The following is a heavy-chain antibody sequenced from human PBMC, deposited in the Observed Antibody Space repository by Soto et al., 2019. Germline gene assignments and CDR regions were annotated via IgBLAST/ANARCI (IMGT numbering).Heavy chain of an antibody. CDR3: AHRRSGPHFDY. Sequence: ESGPTLVNPTQALTLTCTFSGFSLTTTGVGVGWIRQPPGKALEWLALVYWDDDKTYRPSLKSSLTITKDTSKNQVVLTMTNVEPVDTATYYCAHRRSGPHFDYWGQGILVTVSS. V-gene: IGHV2-5*02. J-gene: IGHJ4*02. CDR2: VYWDDDK. CDR1: GFSLTTTGVG. D-gene: IGHD3-3*01.